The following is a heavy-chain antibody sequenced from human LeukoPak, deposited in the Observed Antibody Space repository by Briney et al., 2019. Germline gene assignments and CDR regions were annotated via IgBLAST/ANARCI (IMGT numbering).Heavy chain of an antibody. Sequence: SETLSLTCAVSGGSISSGGYSWSWIRQPPGKGLEWIGYIYYSGSTYYNPSLKSRVTISVDTSKNQFSLKLSSVTAADTAVYYCARAKYNWNYRWFDPWGQGTLVTVSS. CDR3: ARAKYNWNYRWFDP. V-gene: IGHV4-30-4*07. CDR2: IYYSGST. J-gene: IGHJ5*02. CDR1: GGSISSGGYS. D-gene: IGHD1-7*01.